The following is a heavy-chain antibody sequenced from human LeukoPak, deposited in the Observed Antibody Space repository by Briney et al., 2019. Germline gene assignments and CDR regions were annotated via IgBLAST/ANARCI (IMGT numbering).Heavy chain of an antibody. V-gene: IGHV4-30-4*01. Sequence: SETLSLTCTVSGGSISSGDYCWSWIRQPPGKGLEWIGYIYYSGSTYYNPSLKRRVTISVHTSKNQFSLKLSSVPAADTAVYYCARGYGSGSRDFHYWGQGTLVTVSS. D-gene: IGHD3-10*01. CDR3: ARGYGSGSRDFHY. J-gene: IGHJ4*02. CDR1: GGSISSGDYC. CDR2: IYYSGST.